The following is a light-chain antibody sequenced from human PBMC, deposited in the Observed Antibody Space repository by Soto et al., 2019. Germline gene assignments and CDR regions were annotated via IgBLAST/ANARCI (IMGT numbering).Light chain of an antibody. CDR3: SSYTSTSTLVL. CDR1: SSDVGDYDY. J-gene: IGLJ2*01. Sequence: QSALTQPASVSGSPGQSITISCTGTSSDVGDYDYVSWYQQHPGKAPKLIIYDVGNRPSGVSNRFSGSKSGNTASLTISGLQAEDEADYYCSSYTSTSTLVLFVGGTKLTVL. V-gene: IGLV2-14*03. CDR2: DVG.